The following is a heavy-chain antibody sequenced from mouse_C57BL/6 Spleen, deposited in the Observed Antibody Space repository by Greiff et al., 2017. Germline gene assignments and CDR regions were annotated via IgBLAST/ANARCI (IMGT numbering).Heavy chain of an antibody. CDR1: GYTFTDYY. CDR2: INPYNGGT. V-gene: IGHV1-19*01. D-gene: IGHD2-10*01. CDR3: ARALLLLGAMDY. J-gene: IGHJ4*01. Sequence: VQLQQSGPVLVKPGASVKMSCKASGYTFTDYYMNWVKQSHGKSLEWIGVINPYNGGTSYNQKFKGKATLTVDKTSSTAYMELNSLTSEDSAVYYCARALLLLGAMDYWGQGTSVTVSS.